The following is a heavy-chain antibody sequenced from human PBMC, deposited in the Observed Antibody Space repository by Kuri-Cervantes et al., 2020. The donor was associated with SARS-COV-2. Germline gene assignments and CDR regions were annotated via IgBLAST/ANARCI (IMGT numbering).Heavy chain of an antibody. CDR1: GYTFTGYY. J-gene: IGHJ4*02. Sequence: ASVKVSCKASGYTFTGYYMHWVRQAPGQGLEWMGWINPNSGGTNYAQKFQGRVTITTDESTSTAYMELSSLRSEDTAVYYCARVRSDNWNDDAFGYWGQGTLVTVSS. CDR3: ARVRSDNWNDDAFGY. D-gene: IGHD1-1*01. CDR2: INPNSGGT. V-gene: IGHV1-2*02.